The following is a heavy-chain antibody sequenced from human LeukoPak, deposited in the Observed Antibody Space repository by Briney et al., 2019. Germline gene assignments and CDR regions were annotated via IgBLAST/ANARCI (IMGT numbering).Heavy chain of an antibody. CDR3: ARDRSPDYYDSSGYYSPAFFDY. Sequence: GGSLRLSCAASGFTFSSYSMNWVRQAPGKGLEWVSSISSSSSYIYYADSVKGRFTISRDNAKNSLYLQMNSLRAEDTAVYYCARDRSPDYYDSSGYYSPAFFDYWGQGTLVTVSS. V-gene: IGHV3-21*01. CDR2: ISSSSSYI. J-gene: IGHJ4*02. D-gene: IGHD3-22*01. CDR1: GFTFSSYS.